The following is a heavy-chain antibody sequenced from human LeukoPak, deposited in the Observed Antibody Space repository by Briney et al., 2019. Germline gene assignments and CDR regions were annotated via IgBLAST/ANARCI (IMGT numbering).Heavy chain of an antibody. Sequence: GGSLRLSCAASGFTFSTYAVHWVRQAPGKGLEWVAVISYDGSKKYYADSVKGRFTISRDNSKNTLYVQMNSLRAEDTAVYYCAREYRGWQDYYFDYWGQGTLVIVSS. V-gene: IGHV3-30-3*01. D-gene: IGHD6-19*01. J-gene: IGHJ4*02. CDR1: GFTFSTYA. CDR3: AREYRGWQDYYFDY. CDR2: ISYDGSKK.